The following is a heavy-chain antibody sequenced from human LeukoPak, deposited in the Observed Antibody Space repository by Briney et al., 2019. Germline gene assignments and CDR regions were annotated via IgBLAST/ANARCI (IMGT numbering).Heavy chain of an antibody. V-gene: IGHV4-34*01. CDR1: GGSFSGYY. CDR2: INHSGST. J-gene: IGHJ4*02. CDR3: AKRIRWEYYFDY. Sequence: PSETLSLTCAVYGGSFSGYYWSWIRQPPGKGLEWIGEINHSGSTNYNPSLKSRVTISVDTSKNQFSLELSSVTAADTAVYYCAKRIRWEYYFDYWGQGTLVTASS. D-gene: IGHD1-26*01.